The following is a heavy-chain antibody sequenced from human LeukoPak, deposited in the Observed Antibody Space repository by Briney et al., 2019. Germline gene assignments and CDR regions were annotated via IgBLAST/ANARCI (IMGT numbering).Heavy chain of an antibody. V-gene: IGHV1-2*02. CDR1: GYTLTGYY. Sequence: ASVKVSCKPSGYTLTGYYLHWVRQAPGQGPEWMGWINPKSGGTKYAQKFQGRVTMTRDTSISTAYMELSSLTSDDTAVYYCSRGDYDSSGHKDDAFDIWGQGTMVTVSS. J-gene: IGHJ3*02. CDR2: INPKSGGT. CDR3: SRGDYDSSGHKDDAFDI. D-gene: IGHD3-22*01.